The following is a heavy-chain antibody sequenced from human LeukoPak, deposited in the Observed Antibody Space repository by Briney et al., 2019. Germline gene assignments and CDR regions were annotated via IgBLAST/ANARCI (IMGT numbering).Heavy chain of an antibody. J-gene: IGHJ5*02. CDR3: VREGLDWLGELGDP. D-gene: IGHD3-10*01. V-gene: IGHV3-21*01. Sequence: GASVKVSCKASGYTFSSSTMNLVPQAPGKGLEWVSSISSSSSYIYYADSMKGRFTISRDNAKNSLYLQMNSPRAEDTAVYYCVREGLDWLGELGDPWGQGTLVTVSS. CDR2: ISSSSSYI. CDR1: GYTFSSST.